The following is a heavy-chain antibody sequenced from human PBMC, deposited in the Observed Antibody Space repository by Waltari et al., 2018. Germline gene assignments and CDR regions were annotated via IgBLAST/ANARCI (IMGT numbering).Heavy chain of an antibody. Sequence: QVQLVQSGAEVKKPGASVKVSCTASGYTFTSYYMHWARQAPGQGLEWMGIINPSGGSTSYAQKFQGRVTMTRDTSTSTVYMELSSLRSEDTAVYYCARDTKQWLVPFDYWGQGTLVTVSS. CDR2: INPSGGST. J-gene: IGHJ4*02. CDR1: GYTFTSYY. CDR3: ARDTKQWLVPFDY. D-gene: IGHD6-19*01. V-gene: IGHV1-46*01.